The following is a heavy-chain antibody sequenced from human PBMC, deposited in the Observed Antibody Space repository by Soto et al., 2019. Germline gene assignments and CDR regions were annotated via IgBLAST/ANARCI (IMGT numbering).Heavy chain of an antibody. CDR2: INHSGST. J-gene: IGHJ6*02. CDR1: GGSFSGYY. Sequence: SETLSLTCAVYGGSFSGYYWSWIREPPVNGLEWIGEINHSGSTNYNPSLKSRVTISVDKSKNQFSLKLSSVTAADTAVYYCARTPRGAYSSGWYYYYYGMDVWGQGTTVTVSS. CDR3: ARTPRGAYSSGWYYYYYGMDV. V-gene: IGHV4-34*01. D-gene: IGHD6-19*01.